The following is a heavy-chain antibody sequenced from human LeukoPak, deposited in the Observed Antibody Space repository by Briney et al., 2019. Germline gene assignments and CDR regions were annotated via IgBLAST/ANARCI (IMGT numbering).Heavy chain of an antibody. V-gene: IGHV1-46*01. CDR1: GYTFTSYY. D-gene: IGHD2-15*01. J-gene: IGHJ3*01. CDR2: ISPSGAST. CDR3: ARGSSRGPRDAFDF. Sequence: PGASVKVSCKASGYTFTSYYMHWVRQAPGQGLEWMGIISPSGASTSYAQKFQGRVTMTRDMSTSTVYMELSSLISEDTAVYYCARGSSRGPRDAFDFWGQGTMVTLSS.